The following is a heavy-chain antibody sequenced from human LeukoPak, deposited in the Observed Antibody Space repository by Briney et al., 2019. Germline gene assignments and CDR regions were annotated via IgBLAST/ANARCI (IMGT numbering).Heavy chain of an antibody. D-gene: IGHD2-8*01. CDR3: AKTQEDIVLMVYARYYYYYMDV. J-gene: IGHJ6*03. CDR2: IWYDGSNK. CDR1: GFTFSSYG. V-gene: IGHV3-33*06. Sequence: GGSLRLSCAASGFTFSSYGMHWVRQAPGKGLEWVAVIWYDGSNKYYADSVKGRFTISRDNSKNTLYLQMNSLRVEDTAVYYCAKTQEDIVLMVYARYYYYYMDVWGKGTTVTVSS.